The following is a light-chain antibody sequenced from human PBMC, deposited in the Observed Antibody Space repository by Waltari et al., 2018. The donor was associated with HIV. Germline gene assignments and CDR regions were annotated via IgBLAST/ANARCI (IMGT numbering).Light chain of an antibody. J-gene: IGLJ2*01. CDR3: CSYAGIYTFL. V-gene: IGLV2-11*01. CDR2: DVT. CDR1: SRDVGGCNY. Sequence: QSALTQPRSVSGSPGQSVTISCTGTSRDVGGCNYVPWYQHHPGKAPKLMIYDVTKRPSGVPDRFSGSKSGNTASLTISGLQAEDEADYYCCSYAGIYTFLFGGGTKLTVL.